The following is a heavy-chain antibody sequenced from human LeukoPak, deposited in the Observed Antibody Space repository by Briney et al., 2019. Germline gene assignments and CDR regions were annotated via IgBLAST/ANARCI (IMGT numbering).Heavy chain of an antibody. J-gene: IGHJ4*02. CDR3: ARDHEFASDY. V-gene: IGHV3-7*01. Sequence: GGSLRLSCAVSGFTFSSYWMSWVRQAPGKGLEWVANIKQDGSEKYYVDSVKGRFTISRDNAKNSLYLQMNSLRAEDTAVYYCARDHEFASDYWGQGTLVTVSS. CDR1: GFTFSSYW. CDR2: IKQDGSEK.